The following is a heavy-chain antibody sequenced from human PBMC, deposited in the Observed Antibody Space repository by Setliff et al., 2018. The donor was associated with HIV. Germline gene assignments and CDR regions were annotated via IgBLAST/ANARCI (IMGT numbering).Heavy chain of an antibody. Sequence: TLSLTCTVSGGPPSSGYDYWTWIRQPAGKGLEWIGHIYSAGSTNYNPTLTSRVTMSVDMSRNQFSLKLRSVTAADMAVYYCVREYSGVYPDFSFYIDVWGKGTTVTVSS. CDR2: IYSAGST. D-gene: IGHD5-12*01. J-gene: IGHJ6*03. CDR3: VREYSGVYPDFSFYIDV. V-gene: IGHV4-61*09. CDR1: GGPPSSGYDY.